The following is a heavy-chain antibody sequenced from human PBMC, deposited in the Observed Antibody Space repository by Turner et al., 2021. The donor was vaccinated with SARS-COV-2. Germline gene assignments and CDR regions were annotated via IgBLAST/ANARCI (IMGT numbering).Heavy chain of an antibody. D-gene: IGHD3-3*02. CDR3: ARDCLPLLAFYYGLDV. CDR1: GFTFSSFG. CDR2: IWYDGSNE. Sequence: QVQLVESGGGVVQPGRSLSRSCAASGFTFSSFGMHWVRQAPGKGLEWSAVIWYDGSNEYYADSVKGRFTISRDNSKNTLYLQMNSLRAEDTAVYYCARDCLPLLAFYYGLDVWGQGTTVTVSS. J-gene: IGHJ6*02. V-gene: IGHV3-33*01.